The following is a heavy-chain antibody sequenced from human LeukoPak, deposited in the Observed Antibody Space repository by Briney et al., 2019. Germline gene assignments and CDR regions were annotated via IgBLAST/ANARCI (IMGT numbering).Heavy chain of an antibody. V-gene: IGHV1-69*04. D-gene: IGHD2-21*02. CDR2: IIPILGIA. Sequence: SVKVSCKASGGTFSSYAISWVRQAPGQGLEWMGRIIPILGIANYAQKFQGRVTITADKSTSTAYMELSSLRSEDTAVYYCARDLLGDQDPRNNWFDPWGQGTLVTVSS. CDR1: GGTFSSYA. CDR3: ARDLLGDQDPRNNWFDP. J-gene: IGHJ5*02.